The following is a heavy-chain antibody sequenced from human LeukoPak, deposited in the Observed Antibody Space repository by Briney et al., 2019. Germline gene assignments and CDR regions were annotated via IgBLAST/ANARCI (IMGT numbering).Heavy chain of an antibody. J-gene: IGHJ4*02. CDR2: IYYSGST. D-gene: IGHD3-10*01. V-gene: IGHV4-39*01. Sequence: SETLSLTCTVSGGSISSSSYYWGWIRQPPGKGLEWIGSIYYSGSTYYNPSLKSRVTISVDTSKNQFSLKLSSVTAADTAVYYCARHIVGSGSYYNDYWGQGTLVTVSS. CDR3: ARHIVGSGSYYNDY. CDR1: GGSISSSSYY.